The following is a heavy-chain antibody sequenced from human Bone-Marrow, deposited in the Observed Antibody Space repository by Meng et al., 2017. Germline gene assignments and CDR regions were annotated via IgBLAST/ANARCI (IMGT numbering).Heavy chain of an antibody. CDR1: GFTFSDYY. Sequence: QVQLWECGGGWVKPGGSLRLACVSFGFTFSDYYMRLIRQAPGKGLEWVSYISSSGSTIYYADSVKGRFTISRDNAKNSLYLQMNSLRAEDTAVYYCARQLGATDYWGQGTLVTVSS. CDR2: ISSSGSTI. V-gene: IGHV3-11*01. D-gene: IGHD1-26*01. J-gene: IGHJ4*02. CDR3: ARQLGATDY.